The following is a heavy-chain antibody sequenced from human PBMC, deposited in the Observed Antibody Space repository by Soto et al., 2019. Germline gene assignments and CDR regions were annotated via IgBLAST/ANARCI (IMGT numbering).Heavy chain of an antibody. D-gene: IGHD2-21*01. CDR3: LACGPSRYYFDY. CDR2: IYSGGST. V-gene: IGHV3-53*02. J-gene: IGHJ4*02. Sequence: EVQLVETGGGLIQPGGSLRLSCAASGFTVSSNYMSWVRQAPGKGLEWVSVIYSGGSTYYADSVKGRFTISRDNSKNTLYLQMNSLRAEDTAVYYCLACGPSRYYFDYWGQGTLVTVSS. CDR1: GFTVSSNY.